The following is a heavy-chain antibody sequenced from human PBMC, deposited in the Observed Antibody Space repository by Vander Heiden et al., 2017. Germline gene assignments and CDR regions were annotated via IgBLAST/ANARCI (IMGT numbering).Heavy chain of an antibody. CDR1: GFTFSSYA. Sequence: EVQLLDSGGGLVQPGGSLGLSCAASGFTFSSYAMSWARRAPGKGLEWVSAISGSGGSTYYADAVKGRFTISRDNAKNTLYLQMNRLRAEDTAVYYCARNYYDSSGYFDYWGHGTLVTVSS. J-gene: IGHJ4*01. CDR3: ARNYYDSSGYFDY. V-gene: IGHV3-23*01. D-gene: IGHD3-22*01. CDR2: ISGSGGST.